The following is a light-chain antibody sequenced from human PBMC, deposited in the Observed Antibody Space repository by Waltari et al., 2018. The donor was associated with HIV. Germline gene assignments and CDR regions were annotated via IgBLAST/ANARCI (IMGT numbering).Light chain of an antibody. J-gene: IGKJ1*01. V-gene: IGKV1-5*03. Sequence: DIQMTQSPSTLSASVGDRVTITCRASQSISTWLAWYQQKPGKAPKLLIYRASSLQGGVPSRFSGSGSGTEFILTISSLQPDDFATYYCQQYNGFWTFGQGTKVDIK. CDR1: QSISTW. CDR3: QQYNGFWT. CDR2: RAS.